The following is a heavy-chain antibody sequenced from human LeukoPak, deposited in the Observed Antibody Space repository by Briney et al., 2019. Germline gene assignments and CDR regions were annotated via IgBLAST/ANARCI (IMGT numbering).Heavy chain of an antibody. CDR2: ISAYNGNT. Sequence: ASVTVSCKASGYTFTSYGISWVRQAPGQGLEWMGWISAYNGNTNYAQKLQGRVTMTTDTSTSTAYMELRSLRSDDTAVYYCARGETVTALYNWFDPWGQGTLVTVSS. D-gene: IGHD4-11*01. V-gene: IGHV1-18*01. J-gene: IGHJ5*02. CDR3: ARGETVTALYNWFDP. CDR1: GYTFTSYG.